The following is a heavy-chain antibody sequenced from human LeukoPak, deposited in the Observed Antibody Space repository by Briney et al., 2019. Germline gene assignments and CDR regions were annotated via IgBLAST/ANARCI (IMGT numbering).Heavy chain of an antibody. CDR3: ARVLVVVTGLRTRGSFDI. CDR1: GYNFTSYY. J-gene: IGHJ3*02. Sequence: GASVKVSCKASGYNFTSYYMHWVRQAPGQELEGMGIINPSGGTTSYAQKSQGRVTVTRDTSTSTVYMELSSLRSEDTAVYYCARVLVVVTGLRTRGSFDIWGQGTMVTVSS. CDR2: INPSGGTT. D-gene: IGHD2-21*02. V-gene: IGHV1-46*01.